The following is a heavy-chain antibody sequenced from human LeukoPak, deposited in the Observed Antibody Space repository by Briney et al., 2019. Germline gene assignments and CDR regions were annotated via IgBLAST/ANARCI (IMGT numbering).Heavy chain of an antibody. D-gene: IGHD6-6*01. J-gene: IGHJ4*03. V-gene: IGHV3-23*01. CDR2: ISDSGGNT. CDR3: AKRVEYSSSSGGYFDY. Sequence: SGGSLRLSCAASGFTFSSYAMSWVRQAPGKGLEWVSAISDSGGNTYYADSVKGRFTISRDNSKNTLYLQMNSLRAEDTALYYCAKRVEYSSSSGGYFDYWGQGTLVTVSS. CDR1: GFTFSSYA.